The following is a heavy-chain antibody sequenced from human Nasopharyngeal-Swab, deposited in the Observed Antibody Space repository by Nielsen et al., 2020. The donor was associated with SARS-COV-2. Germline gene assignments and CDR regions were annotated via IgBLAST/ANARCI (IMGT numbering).Heavy chain of an antibody. Sequence: GESLKISCAASGFTFSSCWMHWVRQAPGKGLVWVSRINSDGSSTGYADSVKGRFTISRDNAKNTLYLQMNSLRAEDTAVYYCARAWQQLADVWGKGTTVTVSS. CDR2: INSDGSST. V-gene: IGHV3-74*01. CDR3: ARAWQQLADV. D-gene: IGHD6-13*01. J-gene: IGHJ6*04. CDR1: GFTFSSCW.